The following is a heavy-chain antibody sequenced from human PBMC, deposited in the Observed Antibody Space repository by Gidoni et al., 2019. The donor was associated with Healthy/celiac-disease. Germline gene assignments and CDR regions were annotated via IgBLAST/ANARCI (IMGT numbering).Heavy chain of an antibody. J-gene: IGHJ5*02. Sequence: QVQLQESGPGLVKPSGTLSLTCAVSGGSISSSNWWSWVRQPPGKGLEWIGEIYHSGSTNYNPSLKSRVTISVDKSKNQFSLKLSSVTAADTAVYYCARRFYYYDSSGYSNWFDPWGQGTLVTVSS. CDR2: IYHSGST. CDR3: ARRFYYYDSSGYSNWFDP. V-gene: IGHV4-4*02. CDR1: GGSISSSNW. D-gene: IGHD3-22*01.